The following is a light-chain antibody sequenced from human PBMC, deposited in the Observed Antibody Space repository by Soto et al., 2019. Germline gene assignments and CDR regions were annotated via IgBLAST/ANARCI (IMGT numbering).Light chain of an antibody. CDR3: LQDHDDSWA. CDR1: RSFSSSY. V-gene: IGKV3-20*01. CDR2: AAS. J-gene: IGKJ1*01. Sequence: EIVLTQSPGTLSLSPGESTTLSCRASRSFSSSYLAWYQQKPGQAPRLLIYAASSRATGIPDRFRGSGSATDFTLTISRLEPEDFATYYCLQDHDDSWAFGQGTKVEIK.